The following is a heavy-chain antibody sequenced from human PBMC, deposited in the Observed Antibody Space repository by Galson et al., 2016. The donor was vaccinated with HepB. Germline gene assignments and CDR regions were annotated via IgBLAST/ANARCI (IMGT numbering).Heavy chain of an antibody. J-gene: IGHJ4*02. D-gene: IGHD1-26*01. CDR2: INHSGST. V-gene: IGHV4-34*01. CDR3: AGSYSESYHYFDY. CDR1: GGSFSGYY. Sequence: SETLSLTCAAYGGSFSGYYWSWIRQPPGKGLEWIGEINHSGSTNYNPSLKSRVTISVDTSKNQFSLKLSSVTAADTAVYYCAGSYSESYHYFDYLGQGTLVTVSS.